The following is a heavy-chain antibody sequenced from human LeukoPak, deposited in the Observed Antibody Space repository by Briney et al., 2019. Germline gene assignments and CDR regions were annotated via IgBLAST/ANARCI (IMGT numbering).Heavy chain of an antibody. D-gene: IGHD1-1*01. Sequence: RGSLRLSCAPSGFTFTSNAIHCVRHAPHKGLEWVAEISYDGGNTNYADSVKGRSTISRDNSKNTLYLQMNSLRAEDTAVYYCAKEGTGIHFDYWGQGTLVTVSS. V-gene: IGHV3-30-3*01. CDR2: ISYDGGNT. CDR1: GFTFTSNA. CDR3: AKEGTGIHFDY. J-gene: IGHJ4*02.